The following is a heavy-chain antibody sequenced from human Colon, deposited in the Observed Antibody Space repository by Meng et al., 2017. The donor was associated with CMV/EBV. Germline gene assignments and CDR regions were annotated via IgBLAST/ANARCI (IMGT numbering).Heavy chain of an antibody. CDR3: AAEYRLLNTPYFEY. Sequence: SGFTFNNYAIHWVRRAPGKGLEWVALVSHDGVTKQYADSVQGRLTISRDNSQNTVVLQMDSLRGEDTAVYYCAAEYRLLNTPYFEYWGQGTVVTVSS. CDR2: VSHDGVTK. CDR1: GFTFNNYA. J-gene: IGHJ4*02. V-gene: IGHV3-30-3*01. D-gene: IGHD2/OR15-2a*01.